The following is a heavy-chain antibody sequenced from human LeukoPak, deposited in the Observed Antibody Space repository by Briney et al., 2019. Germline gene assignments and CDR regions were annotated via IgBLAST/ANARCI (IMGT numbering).Heavy chain of an antibody. D-gene: IGHD3-3*01. CDR2: IYYSGST. CDR1: GGSISSGSYY. V-gene: IGHV4-61*01. CDR3: ARVTHVLRFLDT. Sequence: SETLSLTCTVSGGSISSGSYYWSWIRQPPGKGLEWIGYIYYSGSTNYNPSLKSRVTISVDTSKNQFSLKLSSVTAADTAVYYCARVTHVLRFLDTWGQGTLVTVSS. J-gene: IGHJ5*02.